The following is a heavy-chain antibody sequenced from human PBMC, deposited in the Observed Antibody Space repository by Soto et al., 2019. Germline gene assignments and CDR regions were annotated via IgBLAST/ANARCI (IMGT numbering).Heavy chain of an antibody. CDR3: AYWGSTSCHIFDY. Sequence: GASVKVSCKASGGTFSSYAISWVRQAPGQGLEWMGGIIPIFGTANYAQKFQGRVTITADKSTSTAYMELSSLRSEDTAVYYCAYWGSTSCHIFDYWGQGILVTVSS. V-gene: IGHV1-69*06. J-gene: IGHJ4*02. CDR1: GGTFSSYA. D-gene: IGHD2-2*01. CDR2: IIPIFGTA.